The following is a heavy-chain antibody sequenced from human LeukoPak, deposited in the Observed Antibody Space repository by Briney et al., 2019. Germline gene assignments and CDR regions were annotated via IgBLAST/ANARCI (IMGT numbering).Heavy chain of an antibody. Sequence: GGSLRLSCAASGFTFSNYWMSWVRHAPGKGLEWVANIRQDGSEKYYVDSVKGRFTISRDNAKKSLYLQMNSLRAEDTAVYYCARENVDYDFWSGYPNWFDPWGQGTLVTVSS. CDR2: IRQDGSEK. D-gene: IGHD3-3*01. V-gene: IGHV3-7*05. J-gene: IGHJ5*02. CDR1: GFTFSNYW. CDR3: ARENVDYDFWSGYPNWFDP.